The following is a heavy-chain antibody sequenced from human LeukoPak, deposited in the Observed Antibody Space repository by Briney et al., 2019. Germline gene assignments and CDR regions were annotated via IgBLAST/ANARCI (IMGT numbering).Heavy chain of an antibody. D-gene: IGHD3-10*01. CDR3: ARLNGSGSYYPLPTELWFDP. V-gene: IGHV1-69*04. J-gene: IGHJ5*02. Sequence: SVKVSCKASGGTFSSYAISWVRQAPGQGLEWMGRIIPILGIANYAQKFQGRVTITADKSTSTAYMELSSLRSEDTAVYYCARLNGSGSYYPLPTELWFDPWGQGTLVTVSS. CDR2: IIPILGIA. CDR1: GGTFSSYA.